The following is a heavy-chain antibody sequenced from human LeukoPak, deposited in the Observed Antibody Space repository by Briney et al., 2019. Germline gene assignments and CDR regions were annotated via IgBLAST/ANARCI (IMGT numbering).Heavy chain of an antibody. J-gene: IGHJ4*02. V-gene: IGHV3-21*01. CDR3: ARGGGADYDFWGGYYSSYFDY. CDR2: ISISSSYI. CDR1: GFTFSSYS. D-gene: IGHD3-3*01. Sequence: GGSLRLSCADSGFTFSSYSMSWVRQAPGKGLEWVSSISISSSYIYYADSVKGRFTISRDNVKSSLYLQMHSLRAEDTAVYYCARGGGADYDFWGGYYSSYFDYWGQGTLVTVSS.